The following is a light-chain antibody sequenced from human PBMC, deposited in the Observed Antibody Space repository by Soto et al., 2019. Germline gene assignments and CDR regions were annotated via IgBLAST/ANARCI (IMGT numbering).Light chain of an antibody. Sequence: DIKLTQSTFTQSASVGDRVALTCRASQSISRRLTWYQQKPGKAPKLLIYDASSLESGVPSRFSGSGSGTEFTLTISSLQPDDFATYYCQHYNSYSEAFGQGTKVDIK. J-gene: IGKJ1*01. CDR1: QSISRR. V-gene: IGKV1-5*01. CDR3: QHYNSYSEA. CDR2: DAS.